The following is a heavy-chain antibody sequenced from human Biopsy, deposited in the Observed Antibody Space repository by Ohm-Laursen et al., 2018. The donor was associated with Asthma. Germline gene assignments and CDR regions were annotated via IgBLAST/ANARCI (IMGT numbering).Heavy chain of an antibody. Sequence: SLRLSCAASGFSFDDCAMRWVRQAPGKGLEWASSISWNSGNIDYAVSVKGRFTISRDNAKNSLYLQMQSLRPEDTAFYYCAKSADYYDSTDYLDFWGRGTLVTVSS. CDR2: ISWNSGNI. D-gene: IGHD3-22*01. CDR3: AKSADYYDSTDYLDF. J-gene: IGHJ4*01. V-gene: IGHV3-9*01. CDR1: GFSFDDCA.